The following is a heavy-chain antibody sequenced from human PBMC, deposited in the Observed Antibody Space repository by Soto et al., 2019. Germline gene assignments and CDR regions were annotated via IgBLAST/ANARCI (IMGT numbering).Heavy chain of an antibody. D-gene: IGHD2-2*01. J-gene: IGHJ4*02. Sequence: SETLSLTCTVSGGSISSYYWSWIRQPPGKGLEWIGYIYYSGSTNYNPSLKSRVTISVDTSKNQFSLKLGSVTAADTAVYYCARGSTSYYFDYWGQGTLVTVSS. V-gene: IGHV4-59*01. CDR2: IYYSGST. CDR3: ARGSTSYYFDY. CDR1: GGSISSYY.